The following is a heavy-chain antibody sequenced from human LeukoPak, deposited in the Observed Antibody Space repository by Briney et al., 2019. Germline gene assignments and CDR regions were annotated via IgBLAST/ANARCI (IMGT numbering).Heavy chain of an antibody. V-gene: IGHV1-46*01. CDR2: INPHGGST. CDR3: ARVTVTTWTDYFDY. J-gene: IGHJ4*02. D-gene: IGHD4-17*01. Sequence: ASVKVSCQAAGYTFSNYYMHWVRQAPGQGLEWMGIINPHGGSTSYAQKFQGRVTMTADTSTSTVYMELTSLRSEDTAVYYCARVTVTTWTDYFDYWGQGILVTVSS. CDR1: GYTFSNYY.